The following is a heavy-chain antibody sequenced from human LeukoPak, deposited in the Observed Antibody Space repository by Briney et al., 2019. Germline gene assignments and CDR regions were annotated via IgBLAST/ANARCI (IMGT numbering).Heavy chain of an antibody. CDR1: GGSISRYY. V-gene: IGHV4-4*07. J-gene: IGHJ4*02. CDR2: IYTSGST. Sequence: SETLSLTCTVSGGSISRYYWSWIRQPAGKGLEWIGRIYTSGSTNYNPSLKSRVTMSVDTSKNQFSLKLSSVTAADTAVYYCAREDSYRDGSNTRLDYWGQGTLVTVSS. CDR3: AREDSYRDGSNTRLDY. D-gene: IGHD5-24*01.